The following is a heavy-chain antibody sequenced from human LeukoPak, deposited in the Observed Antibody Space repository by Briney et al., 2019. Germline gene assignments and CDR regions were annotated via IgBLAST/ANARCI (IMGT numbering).Heavy chain of an antibody. J-gene: IGHJ4*02. D-gene: IGHD3-3*01. Sequence: GGSLRLSCAASGFTFSSYSMNWVRQAPGKGLEWVSYISSSSSTIYYADSVKGRFTISRDNAKNSLYLQMNSLRAEDTAVYYCASNFWVAGTRGDYWGQGALVTVSS. CDR1: GFTFSSYS. V-gene: IGHV3-48*01. CDR3: ASNFWVAGTRGDY. CDR2: ISSSSSTI.